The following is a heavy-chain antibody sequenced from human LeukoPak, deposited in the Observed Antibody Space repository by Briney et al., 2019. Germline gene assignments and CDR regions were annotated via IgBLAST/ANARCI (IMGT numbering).Heavy chain of an antibody. Sequence: PGGSLRLSCAASGFTFSASAVHWVRRASGKGLEWVGRIRSKADTYTTSYAASVKGRFTSSRDDSKNTAFLQLNSLKTEDTAVYYCTREYSSGWPFDFWGQGTLVTVSS. CDR1: GFTFSASA. CDR2: IRSKADTYTT. V-gene: IGHV3-73*01. J-gene: IGHJ4*02. D-gene: IGHD6-19*01. CDR3: TREYSSGWPFDF.